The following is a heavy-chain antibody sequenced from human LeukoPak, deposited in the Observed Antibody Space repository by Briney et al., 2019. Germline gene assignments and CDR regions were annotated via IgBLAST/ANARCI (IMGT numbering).Heavy chain of an antibody. CDR1: GGSISSSSYY. Sequence: SETLSLTCTVSGGSISSSSYYWGWIRQPPGKGLEWIGSIYYSGSTYYNPSLKSRVTISVDTSKNQFSLKLSSVTAADTAVYYCARDSSIVGSPIDYWGQGTLVTVSS. V-gene: IGHV4-39*07. J-gene: IGHJ4*02. D-gene: IGHD1-26*01. CDR3: ARDSSIVGSPIDY. CDR2: IYYSGST.